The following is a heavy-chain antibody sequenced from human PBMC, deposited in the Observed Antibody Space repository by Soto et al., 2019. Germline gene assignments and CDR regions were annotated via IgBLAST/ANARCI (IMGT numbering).Heavy chain of an antibody. CDR2: ISASGGST. D-gene: IGHD2-8*01. CDR3: ATDSHSCKNGVWRCYFDY. V-gene: IGHV3-23*01. CDR1: GITFTSYA. J-gene: IGHJ4*02. Sequence: EVQLLESGGGLVQPGGSLRLSCAASGITFTSYAMSWVRQAPGKGLEWVSAISASGGSTYYADSVKGRFTTSRDNSKNTLYLLLNSLRAEDTAVYYCATDSHSCKNGVWRCYFDYWGQGTLLTVSS.